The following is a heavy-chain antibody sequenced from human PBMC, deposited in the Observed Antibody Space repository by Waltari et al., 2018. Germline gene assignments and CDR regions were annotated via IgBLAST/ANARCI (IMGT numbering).Heavy chain of an antibody. Sequence: QVQLQESGPGLVKPSTTLSLTCTVTGGSISSYYWTWIRQPTGKGLEWIGYIYYSGSTNYSPTLKSRVTISVDTSKNQFSLKLSSVTAADTAVYYCARVGIVATTYYYYYMDVWGKGTTVTVSS. J-gene: IGHJ6*03. CDR3: ARVGIVATTYYYYYMDV. CDR1: GGSISSYY. D-gene: IGHD5-12*01. CDR2: IYYSGST. V-gene: IGHV4-59*01.